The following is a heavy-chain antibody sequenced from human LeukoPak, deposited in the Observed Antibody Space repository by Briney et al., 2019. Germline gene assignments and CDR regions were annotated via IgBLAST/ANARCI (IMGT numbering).Heavy chain of an antibody. Sequence: GGSLRLSCAASGFSFRSYAMSWVRQAPGKGLEWVSLISGSGDNTLYADSVKGRFTISRDNSKNTLYLQMNSLRGEDTALYYCAKERSGWNFDYWGQGTLVTVSS. V-gene: IGHV3-23*01. CDR2: ISGSGDNT. CDR1: GFSFRSYA. J-gene: IGHJ4*02. CDR3: AKERSGWNFDY. D-gene: IGHD6-19*01.